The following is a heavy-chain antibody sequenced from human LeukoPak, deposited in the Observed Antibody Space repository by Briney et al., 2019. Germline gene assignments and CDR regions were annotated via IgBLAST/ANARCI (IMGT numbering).Heavy chain of an antibody. Sequence: ASVKVSCKTSGYTFTSYGISWVRQAPGQGLEGMGWISGDNGNTKYAQKLQGRVTMTTDTSTSTAYMELRSLRSDDTAVYYCARDTAITIFGAFDYWGQGTLVTVSS. CDR2: ISGDNGNT. V-gene: IGHV1-18*01. J-gene: IGHJ4*02. CDR3: ARDTAITIFGAFDY. CDR1: GYTFTSYG. D-gene: IGHD3-3*01.